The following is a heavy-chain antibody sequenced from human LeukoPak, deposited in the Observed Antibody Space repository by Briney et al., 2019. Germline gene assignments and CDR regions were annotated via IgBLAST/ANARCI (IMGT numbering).Heavy chain of an antibody. Sequence: PSETLSLTCTVSGGSISSYYWSWIRQPAGKGLEWIGRIYTSGSTNYNPSLKSRVTMSVDTSKNQLSLKLSSVTAADTAVYYCARVGKDYYGSGSYYNDEDYFDYWGQGTLVTVSS. J-gene: IGHJ4*02. CDR2: IYTSGST. V-gene: IGHV4-4*07. CDR3: ARVGKDYYGSGSYYNDEDYFDY. CDR1: GGSISSYY. D-gene: IGHD3-10*01.